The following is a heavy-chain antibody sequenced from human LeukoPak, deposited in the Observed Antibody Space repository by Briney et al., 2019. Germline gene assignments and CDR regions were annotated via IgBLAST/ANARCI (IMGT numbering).Heavy chain of an antibody. CDR1: GGSFSSYY. CDR2: IYSTGNT. Sequence: SETLSLTCTVSGGSFSSYYWTWIRQPAGRGLEWIGRIYSTGNTNYNPSLNSRVTMSVDTSKNQFSLKLSSVTAADTAIYYCARAYRFQGVDWGQGTLVTVSS. D-gene: IGHD5-18*01. J-gene: IGHJ4*02. V-gene: IGHV4-4*07. CDR3: ARAYRFQGVD.